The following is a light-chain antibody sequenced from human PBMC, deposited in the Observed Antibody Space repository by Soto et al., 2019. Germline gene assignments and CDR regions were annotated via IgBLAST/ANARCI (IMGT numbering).Light chain of an antibody. J-gene: IGKJ5*01. CDR1: QSVGSNY. CDR3: QQYNNWPPIT. CDR2: RIS. V-gene: IGKV3-20*01. Sequence: EIVLTQSPGTLSLSPGERATLSCRASQSVGSNYLAWYQQKPGQAPRLLIHRISTRATGIPDRFSGSGSGTDFTLTISRLEPEDFAVYYCQQYNNWPPITFGQGTRLEI.